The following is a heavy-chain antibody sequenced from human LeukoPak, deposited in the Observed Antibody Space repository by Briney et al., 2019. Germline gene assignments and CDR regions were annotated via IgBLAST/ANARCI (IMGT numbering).Heavy chain of an antibody. CDR1: GGTFSSYA. J-gene: IGHJ6*04. CDR2: IIPIFGTA. Sequence: SVKVSWKASGGTFSSYAISWVRQAPGQGLEWMGRIIPIFGTANYAQKFQGRVTITTDESTSTAYMELSSLRSEDTAVYYCARSLRFLEVMDVWGKGTTVTVSS. CDR3: ARSLRFLEVMDV. V-gene: IGHV1-69*05. D-gene: IGHD3-3*01.